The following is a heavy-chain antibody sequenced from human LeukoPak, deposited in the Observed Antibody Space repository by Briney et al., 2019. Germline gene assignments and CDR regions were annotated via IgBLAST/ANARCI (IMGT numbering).Heavy chain of an antibody. CDR1: GGTFSSYA. J-gene: IGHJ6*03. V-gene: IGHV1-69*05. CDR2: IIPIFGTA. D-gene: IGHD3-3*01. CDR3: ARGVANYDFWSLGYYYMDV. Sequence: ASVKVSCKASGGTFSSYAISWVRQAPGQGLEWMGGIIPIFGTANYAQKFQGRVTITTDESTTTAYMELSSLRSEDTAVYYCARGVANYDFWSLGYYYMDVWGKGTTVTASS.